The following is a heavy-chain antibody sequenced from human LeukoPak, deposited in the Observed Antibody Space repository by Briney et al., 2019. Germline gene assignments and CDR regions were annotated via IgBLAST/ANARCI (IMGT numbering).Heavy chain of an antibody. D-gene: IGHD1/OR15-1a*01. V-gene: IGHV4-34*01. CDR2: INHSGST. Sequence: SETLSLTCAVYGGSFSGYYWSWIRQPPGKGLEWIGEINHSGSTNYNPSLKSRVTISVDTSKNQFSLKLSSVTAADTAVYYCARRRFGPNIRHRYYFDYWGQGTLVTVSS. CDR1: GGSFSGYY. J-gene: IGHJ4*02. CDR3: ARRRFGPNIRHRYYFDY.